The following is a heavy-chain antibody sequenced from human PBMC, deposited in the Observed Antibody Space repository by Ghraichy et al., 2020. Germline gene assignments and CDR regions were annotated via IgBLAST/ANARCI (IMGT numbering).Heavy chain of an antibody. CDR2: INAGNGNT. D-gene: IGHD5-12*01. Sequence: ASVKVSCKASGYTFTSYAMHWVRQAPGQRLEWMGWINAGNGNTKYSQKFQGRVTITRDTSASTAYMELSSLRSEDTAVYYCARVWYSGYDPTYYYYGMDVWGQGTTVTVSS. CDR1: GYTFTSYA. J-gene: IGHJ6*02. CDR3: ARVWYSGYDPTYYYYGMDV. V-gene: IGHV1-3*01.